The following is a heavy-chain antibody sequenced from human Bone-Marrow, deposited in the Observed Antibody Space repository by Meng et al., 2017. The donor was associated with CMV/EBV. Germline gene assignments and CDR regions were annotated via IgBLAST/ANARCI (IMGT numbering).Heavy chain of an antibody. J-gene: IGHJ4*02. Sequence: GSLRLSCAVYGGSFSGYYWSWLRQPPGKGLEWIGEINDSGSTNYNPSLRSRVTISVDTSKNQFSLKLSSVTAADTAVYYCARERSGYGLIDYWGQGTLVTVSS. CDR3: ARERSGYGLIDY. D-gene: IGHD5-12*01. CDR1: GGSFSGYY. CDR2: INDSGST. V-gene: IGHV4-34*01.